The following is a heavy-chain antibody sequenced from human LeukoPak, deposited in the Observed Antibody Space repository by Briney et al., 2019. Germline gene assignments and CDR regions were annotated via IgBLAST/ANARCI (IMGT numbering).Heavy chain of an antibody. CDR1: GGSISSGDYY. D-gene: IGHD5-18*01. V-gene: IGHV4-30-4*01. CDR3: ARARYSYGSNFDY. CDR2: IYYSGST. J-gene: IGHJ4*02. Sequence: SETLSLTCTVAGGSISSGDYYWSWIRQPPGNGLEWIGYIYYSGSTYYNPSLKSRVTISVDTSKNQFSLKLSSVTAADTAVYYCARARYSYGSNFDYWGQGTLVTVSS.